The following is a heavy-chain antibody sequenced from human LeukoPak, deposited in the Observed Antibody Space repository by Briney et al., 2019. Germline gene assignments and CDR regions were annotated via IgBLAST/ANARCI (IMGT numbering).Heavy chain of an antibody. J-gene: IGHJ3*02. CDR3: AREPRRGGWPHRDI. CDR2: ISSSSSYI. Sequence: PGGSLRLSCAASGFTFSSYSMNWVRQAPGKGLEWVSSISSSSSYIYYTDSVKGRFTISRDNAKNSLYLQMNSLRAEDTAVYYCAREPRRGGWPHRDIWGQGTMVTVSS. D-gene: IGHD6-19*01. CDR1: GFTFSSYS. V-gene: IGHV3-21*01.